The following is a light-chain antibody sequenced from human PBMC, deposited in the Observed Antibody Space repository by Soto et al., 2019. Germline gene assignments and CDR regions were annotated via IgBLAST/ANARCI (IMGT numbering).Light chain of an antibody. Sequence: DIQLTQSPSTLSSSIGDRVVITCRASQTIDRWVAWYQQRPGLAPRLLIYDASTLESGVPSRFSGSGSETEFTITISSLKADDFVNYRCQQYEATPTFGQGTTVEVK. CDR3: QQYEATPT. J-gene: IGKJ1*01. CDR1: QTIDRW. V-gene: IGKV1-5*01. CDR2: DAS.